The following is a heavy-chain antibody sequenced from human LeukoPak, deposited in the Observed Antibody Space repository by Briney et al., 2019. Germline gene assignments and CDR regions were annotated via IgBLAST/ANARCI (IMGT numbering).Heavy chain of an antibody. J-gene: IGHJ4*02. D-gene: IGHD2-2*01. CDR1: GFTFSDYY. V-gene: IGHV3-11*04. CDR2: ISSSNSTI. Sequence: GSLRLSCAASGFTFSDYYMSWIRQAPGKGLEWISYISSSNSTIYYADSVKGRFTISRDNAKNSLYLQMDSLRAEDTAVYYCARTRCSTTSCYGNYWGQGTLVTVSS. CDR3: ARTRCSTTSCYGNY.